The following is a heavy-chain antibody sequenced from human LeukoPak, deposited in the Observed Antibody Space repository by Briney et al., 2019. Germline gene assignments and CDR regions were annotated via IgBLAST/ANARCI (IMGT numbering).Heavy chain of an antibody. CDR3: ARKGITIFGVVKGFDY. CDR1: GGSFSGYY. D-gene: IGHD3-3*01. CDR2: INHSGST. J-gene: IGHJ4*02. Sequence: SETLSLTCAVYGGSFSGYYWSWIRQPPVKGLEWIGEINHSGSTNYNPSLKSRVTISVDTSKNQFSLELSSVTAADTAVYYCARKGITIFGVVKGFDYWGQGTLVTVSS. V-gene: IGHV4-34*01.